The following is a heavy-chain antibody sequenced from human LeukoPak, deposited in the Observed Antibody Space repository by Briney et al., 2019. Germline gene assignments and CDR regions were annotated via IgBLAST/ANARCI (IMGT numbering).Heavy chain of an antibody. V-gene: IGHV3-11*03. CDR3: ARRRDHYYDSSGYYSGAFDI. CDR2: ISSSSSYT. Sequence: KPGGSLRLSCAASGFTFSDYYMSWIRQAPGKGLEWVSYISSSSSYTNYADSVKGRFTISRDNAKNSLYQQMNSLRAEDTAVYYCARRRDHYYDSSGYYSGAFDIWGQGTMVTVSS. J-gene: IGHJ3*02. D-gene: IGHD3-22*01. CDR1: GFTFSDYY.